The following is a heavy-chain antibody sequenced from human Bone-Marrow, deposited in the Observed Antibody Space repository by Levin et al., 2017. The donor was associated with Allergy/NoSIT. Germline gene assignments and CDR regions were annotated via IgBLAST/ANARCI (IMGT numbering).Heavy chain of an antibody. CDR2: IRTNAYGGTT. V-gene: IGHV3-49*05. D-gene: IGHD1-1*01. Sequence: KSGGSLRLSCTASEFTFGDYEMSWFRQAPGKGLEWVGFIRTNAYGGTTDYAASVKGRFTISRDDSKSIAYLQMNSLKTEDTAVYYCTRCIWLNFQYYYMDVWGKGTTVTVSS. CDR1: EFTFGDYE. J-gene: IGHJ6*03. CDR3: TRCIWLNFQYYYMDV.